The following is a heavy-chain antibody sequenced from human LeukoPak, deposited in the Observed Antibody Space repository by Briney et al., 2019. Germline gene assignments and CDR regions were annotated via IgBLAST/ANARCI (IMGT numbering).Heavy chain of an antibody. V-gene: IGHV3-23*01. CDR3: AKRLGMADAFDI. CDR2: ISGSGGST. D-gene: IGHD6-13*01. J-gene: IGHJ3*02. CDR1: GFTFSSYS. Sequence: GGSLRLSCAASGFTFSSYSMNWVRQAPGKGLEWVSAISGSGGSTYYADSVKGRFTISRDNSKNTLYLQMNSLRAEDTAVYYCAKRLGMADAFDIWGQGTMVTVSS.